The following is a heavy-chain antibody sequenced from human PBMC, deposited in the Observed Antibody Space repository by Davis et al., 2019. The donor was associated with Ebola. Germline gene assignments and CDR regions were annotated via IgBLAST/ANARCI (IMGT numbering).Heavy chain of an antibody. CDR2: IYPGDSDT. D-gene: IGHD1-20*01. V-gene: IGHV5-51*01. Sequence: GGSLRLSCKGSGYSFTDYWIARVRQKPGKGLEWIGIIYPGDSDTRYSPSFRGQVTISADKSTRSAYLQWGSLKASDTAMYYCASLRRTITGMDDGFDLWGKGTMVTVSS. CDR3: ASLRRTITGMDDGFDL. J-gene: IGHJ3*01. CDR1: GYSFTDYW.